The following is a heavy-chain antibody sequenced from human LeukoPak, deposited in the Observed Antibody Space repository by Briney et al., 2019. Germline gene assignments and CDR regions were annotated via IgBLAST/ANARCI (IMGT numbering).Heavy chain of an antibody. CDR2: IRSKAFRVTT. V-gene: IGHV3-49*03. CDR1: GFTFGDYA. Sequence: GRSLRLSCTASGFTFGDYAVSWFRQAPGKGMEWVGFIRSKAFRVTTEYAASVKGRFTISRDASKSIAYLQMNSLKTEDTAVYYCTRDTLLRYFDWFVPFDYWGQGTLVTVSS. D-gene: IGHD3-9*01. J-gene: IGHJ4*02. CDR3: TRDTLLRYFDWFVPFDY.